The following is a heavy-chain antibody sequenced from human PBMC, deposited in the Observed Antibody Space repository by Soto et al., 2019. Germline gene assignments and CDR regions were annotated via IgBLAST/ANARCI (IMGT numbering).Heavy chain of an antibody. Sequence: EVQLLESGGGLVQPGGSLRLSCAASGFTFSNYAMSWVRQAPGKGPEWVSGISGGGGDTYYVDSVKGRFTISRDNFRYRGYLQMSPLRHDDTAVYDCAKGAAGIGTALFDYWGQGTLVTVSS. CDR2: ISGGGGDT. D-gene: IGHD1-1*01. CDR1: GFTFSNYA. CDR3: AKGAAGIGTALFDY. J-gene: IGHJ4*02. V-gene: IGHV3-23*02.